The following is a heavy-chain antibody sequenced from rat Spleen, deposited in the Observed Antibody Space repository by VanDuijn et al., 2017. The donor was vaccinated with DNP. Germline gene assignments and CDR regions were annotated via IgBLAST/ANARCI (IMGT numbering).Heavy chain of an antibody. CDR1: GFTFSAYY. CDR3: VRWNSGHFDY. V-gene: IGHV5-22*01. Sequence: EVQLVESGGGLVQPGRSLKLSCAASGFTFSAYYMAWVRQAPAKGLEWVAYIGSDDYAPYYGDSVKGRFTISRDNAKSTLYLQMNSLRSEDMATYYCVRWNSGHFDYWGQGVMVTVSS. J-gene: IGHJ2*01. CDR2: IGSDDYAP. D-gene: IGHD4-3*01.